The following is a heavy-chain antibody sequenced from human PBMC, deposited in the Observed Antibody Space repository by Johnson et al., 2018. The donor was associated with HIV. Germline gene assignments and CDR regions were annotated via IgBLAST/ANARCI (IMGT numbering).Heavy chain of an antibody. D-gene: IGHD3-3*01. Sequence: QVQLVESGGGVVQPGGSLRLSCAASEFIFSSYSMHWVRQAPGKGLEWVAVISYDGHNEYYADSVEGRFTVSRDNTKNTLYRQMNSLRADDTAIYYCALTEARFLEWLFRAFDIWGQGTMVTVSS. V-gene: IGHV3-30*04. CDR2: ISYDGHNE. CDR3: ALTEARFLEWLFRAFDI. J-gene: IGHJ3*02. CDR1: EFIFSSYS.